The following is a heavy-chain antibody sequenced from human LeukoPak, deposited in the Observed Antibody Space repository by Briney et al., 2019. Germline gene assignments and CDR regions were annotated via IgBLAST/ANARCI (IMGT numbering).Heavy chain of an antibody. CDR3: ARVGESSSWYDQAYYYYMDV. V-gene: IGHV3-7*01. CDR1: GFTFSSYW. CDR2: IKQDGSEK. Sequence: GGSLRLSCAASGFTFSSYWMSWVRQAPGKGLEWVANIKQDGSEKYYVDSVKGRFTISRDNAKNSLYLQMNSLRAEDTAVYYCARVGESSSWYDQAYYYYMDVWGKGTTVTISS. D-gene: IGHD6-13*01. J-gene: IGHJ6*03.